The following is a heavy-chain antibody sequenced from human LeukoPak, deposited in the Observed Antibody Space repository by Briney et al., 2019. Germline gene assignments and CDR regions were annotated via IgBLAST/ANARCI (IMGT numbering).Heavy chain of an antibody. CDR1: GFTFSSYW. J-gene: IGHJ4*02. Sequence: PGGSLRLSCAASGFTFSSYWMHWVRQAPGKGLVGVSRINSDGSSTSYADSVKGRFTISRDNAKNTLYLQMNSLRAEDTAVYYCARDHSPWDSSGYSMGYWGQETLVTVSS. CDR2: INSDGSST. V-gene: IGHV3-74*01. CDR3: ARDHSPWDSSGYSMGY. D-gene: IGHD3-22*01.